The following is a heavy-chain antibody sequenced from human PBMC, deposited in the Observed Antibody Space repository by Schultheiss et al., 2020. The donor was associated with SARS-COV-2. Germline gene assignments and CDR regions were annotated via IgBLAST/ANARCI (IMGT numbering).Heavy chain of an antibody. V-gene: IGHV4-59*08. CDR3: ARGFWSGYKSNY. J-gene: IGHJ4*02. Sequence: SETLSLTCTVSGGSISSYYWSWIRQPPGKGLEWIGYIYYSGSNNYHPSLKSRVTISVDTSKNQFSLKLSSVTAADTAVYYCARGFWSGYKSNYWGQGTLVTVSS. CDR2: IYYSGSN. CDR1: GGSISSYY. D-gene: IGHD3-3*01.